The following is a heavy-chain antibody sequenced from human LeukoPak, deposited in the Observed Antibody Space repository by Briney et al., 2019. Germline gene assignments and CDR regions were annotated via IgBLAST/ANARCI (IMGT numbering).Heavy chain of an antibody. Sequence: PGGSLRLSCAASGFTFSSYSMNWVRQAPGKGLEWVSYISFSSSPIYYADPVKGRFTISRDNAKNSLYLQMNSLRAEDTAMYYCARARAGVYMDVWGKGTTVTVSS. V-gene: IGHV3-48*04. D-gene: IGHD2-8*01. CDR3: ARARAGVYMDV. CDR1: GFTFSSYS. CDR2: ISFSSSPI. J-gene: IGHJ6*03.